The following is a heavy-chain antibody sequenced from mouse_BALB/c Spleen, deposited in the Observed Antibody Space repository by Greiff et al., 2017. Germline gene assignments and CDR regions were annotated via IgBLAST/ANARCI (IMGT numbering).Heavy chain of an antibody. J-gene: IGHJ3*01. V-gene: IGHV1S29*02. D-gene: IGHD1-1*01. CDR1: GYTFTDYN. Sequence: EVQLQQSGPELVKPGASVKISCKASGYTFTDYNMHWVKQSHGKSLEWIGYIYPYNGGTGYNQKFKSKATLTVDNSSSTAYMELRSLTSEDSAVYYCAITTVAPVAYWGQGTLVTVSA. CDR2: IYPYNGGT. CDR3: AITTVAPVAY.